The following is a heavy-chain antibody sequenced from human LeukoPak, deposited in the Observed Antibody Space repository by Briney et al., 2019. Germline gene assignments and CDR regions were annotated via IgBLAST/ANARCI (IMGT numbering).Heavy chain of an antibody. Sequence: GASVKVSCKASGGTFSSYAISWVRQAPGQGLEWMGGIIPIFGTANYAQKFQGRVTITTDESTSTAYMELSSLRSEDTAVYYCASGGYSYGPYYFDYWGQGTLVTVSS. CDR2: IIPIFGTA. CDR1: GGTFSSYA. J-gene: IGHJ4*02. CDR3: ASGGYSYGPYYFDY. V-gene: IGHV1-69*05. D-gene: IGHD5-18*01.